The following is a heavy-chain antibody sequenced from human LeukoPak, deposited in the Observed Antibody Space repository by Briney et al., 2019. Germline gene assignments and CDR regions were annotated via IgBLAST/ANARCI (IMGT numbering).Heavy chain of an antibody. CDR1: GYTFTSYY. Sequence: ASVKVSCKASGYTFTSYYMHWVRQAPGRGLEWMGIINPSGGSTSYAQKFQGRVTMTRDMSTSTVYMELNRLRSDDTAVYYCARERRGIDRAFDIWGQGTMVTVSS. J-gene: IGHJ3*02. D-gene: IGHD2/OR15-2a*01. CDR3: ARERRGIDRAFDI. CDR2: INPSGGST. V-gene: IGHV1-46*01.